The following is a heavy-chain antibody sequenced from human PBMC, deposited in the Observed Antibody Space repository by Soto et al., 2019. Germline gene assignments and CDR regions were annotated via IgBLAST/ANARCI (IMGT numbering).Heavy chain of an antibody. D-gene: IGHD2-21*01. J-gene: IGHJ4*02. CDR2: ISPKSTYR. Sequence: PGGSLRLSCSTSGFPFSDYYMSWIRQAPGKGLDCLSHISPKSTYRNYADSVKGRFTISRDNTKSSLFLQMNSLGVEDTAVYYCTRVGGGVLFEHWGQGVLVTVSS. V-gene: IGHV3-11*06. CDR1: GFPFSDYY. CDR3: TRVGGGVLFEH.